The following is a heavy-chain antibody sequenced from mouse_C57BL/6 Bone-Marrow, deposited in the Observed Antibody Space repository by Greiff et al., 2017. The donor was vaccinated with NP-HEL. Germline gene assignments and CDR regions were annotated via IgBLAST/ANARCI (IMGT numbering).Heavy chain of an antibody. J-gene: IGHJ4*01. Sequence: EVMLVESGGGLVQPKGSLKLSCAASGFTFNTYAMHWVRQAPGKGLEWVARIRSTSSNYATYYADSVKDRFTISRDDSQSMLYLQMNNLKTEDTAMYYCVRQGPRSALGWLYYYGSRDYWGQGTSVTVSS. CDR2: IRSTSSNYAT. D-gene: IGHD1-1*01. CDR1: GFTFNTYA. CDR3: VRQGPRSALGWLYYYGSRDY. V-gene: IGHV10-3*01.